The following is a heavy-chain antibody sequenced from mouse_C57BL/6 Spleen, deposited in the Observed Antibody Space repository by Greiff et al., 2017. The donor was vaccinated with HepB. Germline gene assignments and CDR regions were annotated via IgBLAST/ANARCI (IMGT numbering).Heavy chain of an antibody. D-gene: IGHD1-1*01. V-gene: IGHV1-82*01. CDR1: GYAFSSSW. J-gene: IGHJ2*01. Sequence: QVQLQQSGPELVKPGASVKISCKASGYAFSSSWMNWVKQRPGKGLEWIGRIYPGDGDPNYNGKFKGKATLTADKSSSTAYMQLSSLTSEDSAVYVCARSGYYVSRYFDYWGQGTTLTVSS. CDR3: ARSGYYVSRYFDY. CDR2: IYPGDGDP.